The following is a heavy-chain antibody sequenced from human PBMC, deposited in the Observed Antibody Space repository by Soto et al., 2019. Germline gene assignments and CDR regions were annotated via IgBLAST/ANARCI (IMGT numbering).Heavy chain of an antibody. CDR3: ARLYSTYYYDSSGYPFDY. CDR2: INPSGGST. D-gene: IGHD3-22*01. CDR1: GYTFTRSY. J-gene: IGHJ4*02. Sequence: GASVKVSCKASGYTFTRSYMHWVRPAPGQGLEWMGIINPSGGSTSYAQKFQGRVTMTRDTSTSTVYMELSSLRSEDTAVYYCARLYSTYYYDSSGYPFDYWGQGTLVTVSS. V-gene: IGHV1-46*01.